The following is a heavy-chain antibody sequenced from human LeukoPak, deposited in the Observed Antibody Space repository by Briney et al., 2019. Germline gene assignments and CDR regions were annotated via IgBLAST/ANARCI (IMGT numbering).Heavy chain of an antibody. J-gene: IGHJ4*02. Sequence: SETLSLTCTVSGGSISSYYWSWIRQPPGKGLEWIGYIYYSGSTNYNPSLKSRVTISVDTSKNQFSLKLSSVTAADTAVYHCASTMVWGQGTLVTVSS. V-gene: IGHV4-59*08. CDR2: IYYSGST. CDR3: ASTMV. D-gene: IGHD3-10*01. CDR1: GGSISSYY.